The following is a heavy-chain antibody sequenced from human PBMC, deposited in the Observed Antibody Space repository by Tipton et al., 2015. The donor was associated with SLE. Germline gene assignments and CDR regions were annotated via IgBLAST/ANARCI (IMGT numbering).Heavy chain of an antibody. CDR1: GGSISSSSYY. CDR2: IYYSGST. CDR3: ARGEYSSSWYPFDY. J-gene: IGHJ4*02. V-gene: IGHV4-39*01. D-gene: IGHD6-13*01. Sequence: TLSLTCTVSGGSISSSSYYWGWIRQPPGKGLEWIGSIYYSGSTYYNPSLKSRFTISVDTSKNQFSLKLSSVTAADTAVYYCARGEYSSSWYPFDYWGQGTLVTVSS.